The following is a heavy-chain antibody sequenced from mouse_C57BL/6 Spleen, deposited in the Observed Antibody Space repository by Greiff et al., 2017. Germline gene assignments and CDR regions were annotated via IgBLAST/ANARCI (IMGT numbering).Heavy chain of an antibody. D-gene: IGHD4-1*02. CDR2: IHPNRGST. Sequence: QVHVKQPGAELVKPGASVKLSCKASGYTFTSYWMHWVKQRPGQGLEWIGMIHPNRGSTNYNEKFKSKATLTVDKSSSTAYMQLSSLTSEDSAVYYCATPTALYAMDYWGQGTSVTVSS. J-gene: IGHJ4*01. CDR1: GYTFTSYW. CDR3: ATPTALYAMDY. V-gene: IGHV1-64*01.